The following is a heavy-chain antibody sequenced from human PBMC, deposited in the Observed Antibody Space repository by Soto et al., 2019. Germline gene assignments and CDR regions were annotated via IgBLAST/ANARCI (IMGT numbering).Heavy chain of an antibody. CDR1: GGSISSGDYY. V-gene: IGHV4-30-4*01. J-gene: IGHJ5*02. D-gene: IGHD3-3*01. CDR2: IYYSGST. CDR3: ARETTIFGVVNWFDP. Sequence: SETLSRTCTVSGGSISSGDYYWSWIRQPPGKGLEWIGYIYYSGSTYYNPSLKSRVTISVDTSKNQFSLKLSSVTAADTAVYYCARETTIFGVVNWFDPWGQGTLVTVSS.